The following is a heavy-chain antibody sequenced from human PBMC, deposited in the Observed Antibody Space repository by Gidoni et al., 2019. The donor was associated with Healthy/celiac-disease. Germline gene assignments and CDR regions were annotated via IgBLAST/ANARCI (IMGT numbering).Heavy chain of an antibody. CDR3: ARDDYYDILTGYYGGPGGY. CDR1: GFTFSSYW. D-gene: IGHD3-9*01. CDR2: INSDGSST. J-gene: IGHJ4*02. Sequence: EVQLVESGGGLVQPGGSLRLSCAASGFTFSSYWMHWVRQAPGKGLVWVSRINSDGSSTSYADSVKGRFTISRDNAKNTLYLQMNSLRAEDTAVYYCARDDYYDILTGYYGGPGGYWGQGTLLTVSS. V-gene: IGHV3-74*01.